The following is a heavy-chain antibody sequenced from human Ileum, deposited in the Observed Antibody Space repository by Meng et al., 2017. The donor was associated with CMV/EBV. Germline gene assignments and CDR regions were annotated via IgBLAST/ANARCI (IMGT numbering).Heavy chain of an antibody. V-gene: IGHV4-39*01. CDR1: GGSISRSNYY. CDR2: IYYSGST. CDR3: AKGYCSGGICYWFDP. J-gene: IGHJ5*02. D-gene: IGHD2-15*01. Sequence: SETLSLTCTVSGGSISRSNYYWGWLRQPPGKGLEWIGSIYYSGSTYYNPSLKSRVTMSVDTSKNQFSLKLGSVTAADTAVYHCAKGYCSGGICYWFDPWGQGTLVTVSS.